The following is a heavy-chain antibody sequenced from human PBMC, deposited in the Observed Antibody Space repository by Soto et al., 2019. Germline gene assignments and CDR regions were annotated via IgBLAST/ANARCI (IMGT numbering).Heavy chain of an antibody. D-gene: IGHD3-10*01. CDR2: INHSGTV. V-gene: IGHV4-34*01. CDR3: ARAGSALVRGSIGGFDY. Sequence: QVHLQQWGAGLLKPSETLSLTCAVNGGAFNGYYWTWIRQSPGRGLQWIGEINHSGTVDYNPSLKSRVTFSIDTSKKQFSLTLSSVTAADTAFYYWARAGSALVRGSIGGFDYWGQGTRVTVSS. CDR1: GGAFNGYY. J-gene: IGHJ4*02.